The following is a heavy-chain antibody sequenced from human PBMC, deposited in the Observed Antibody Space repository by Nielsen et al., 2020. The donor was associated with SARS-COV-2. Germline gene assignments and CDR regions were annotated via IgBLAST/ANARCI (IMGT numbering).Heavy chain of an antibody. CDR3: ARDQTGTTLYSYYYYYGMDV. CDR1: GFTFSSYG. CDR2: ISYDGSNK. J-gene: IGHJ6*02. D-gene: IGHD1-7*01. Sequence: GESLKISCAASGFTFSSYGMHWVRQAPGKGLEWVAVISYDGSNKYYADSVKGRFTISRDNAKNSLYLQMNSLRAEDTAVYYCARDQTGTTLYSYYYYYGMDVWGQGTTVTVSS. V-gene: IGHV3-30*03.